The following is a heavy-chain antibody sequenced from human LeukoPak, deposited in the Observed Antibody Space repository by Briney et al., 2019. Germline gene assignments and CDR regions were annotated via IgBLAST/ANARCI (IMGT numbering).Heavy chain of an antibody. Sequence: GGSLRLSCAASGFTFSDHCMDWVRQAPGKGLEWVGRTRNKTNSYTTEYAASVKGRFTISRDDSKKSLYLQMNSLKTEDTAVYYCARESGGGVLGYFDLWGRGTLVSVSS. V-gene: IGHV3-72*01. CDR1: GFTFSDHC. CDR2: TRNKTNSYTT. D-gene: IGHD3-10*01. J-gene: IGHJ2*01. CDR3: ARESGGGVLGYFDL.